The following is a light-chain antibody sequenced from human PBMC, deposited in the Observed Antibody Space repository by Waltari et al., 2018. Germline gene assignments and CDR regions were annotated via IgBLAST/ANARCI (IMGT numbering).Light chain of an antibody. V-gene: IGLV2-23*02. CDR3: SSYTYGGPWV. Sequence: SALTQPASVSASPGQSITISFTGSSSDVGSYDLFAWYQQHPGKAPHLLIYEVDKRPSGVSYRFSGSKSGNAASLTISGLQAEDEAHYFCSSYTYGGPWVFGGGTLLTVL. CDR1: SSDVGSYDL. J-gene: IGLJ2*01. CDR2: EVD.